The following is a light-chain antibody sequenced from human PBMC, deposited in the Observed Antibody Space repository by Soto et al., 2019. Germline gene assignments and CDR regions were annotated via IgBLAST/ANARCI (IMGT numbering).Light chain of an antibody. CDR1: QSVSSN. CDR2: GAS. V-gene: IGKV3-15*01. J-gene: IGKJ4*01. Sequence: EIVMTQSPATLSVSPGEGATLSCRASQSVSSNLAWYQQKPGQAPRRLLFGASTRATGIPAWFSGSGSGTAFTLTISSLPSEDFAVYYCQQYNNWLFTFGGGTKVEIK. CDR3: QQYNNWLFT.